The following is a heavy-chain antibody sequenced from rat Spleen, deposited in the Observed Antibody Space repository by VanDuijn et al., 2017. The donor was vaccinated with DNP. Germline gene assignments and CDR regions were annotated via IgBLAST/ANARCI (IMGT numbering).Heavy chain of an antibody. CDR2: ISYSGST. CDR3: ARWTRYFDY. Sequence: EVQLQESGSGLVKPSQSLSLACSVTGYSITSNYWGWIRKFPGNKMEYIGHISYSGSTNYNPSLKSRISITRDTSKNHFFLHLNSVTTEDTATYYCARWTRYFDYWGQGAMVTVSS. V-gene: IGHV3-1*01. D-gene: IGHD1-7*01. CDR1: GYSITSNY. J-gene: IGHJ2*01.